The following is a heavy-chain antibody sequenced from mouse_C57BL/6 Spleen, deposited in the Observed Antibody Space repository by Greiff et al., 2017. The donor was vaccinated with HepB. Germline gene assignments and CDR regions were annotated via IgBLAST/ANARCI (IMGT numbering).Heavy chain of an antibody. CDR2: IRNKANGYTT. J-gene: IGHJ1*03. CDR1: GFTFTDYY. D-gene: IGHD2-2*01. V-gene: IGHV7-3*01. Sequence: EVQRVESGGGLVQPGGSLSLSCAASGFTFTDYYMSWVRQPPGKALEWLGFIRNKANGYTTEYSASVKGRFTISRDNSQSILYLQMNALRAEDSATYYCAKSSYGYDRYFDVWGTGTTVTVSS. CDR3: AKSSYGYDRYFDV.